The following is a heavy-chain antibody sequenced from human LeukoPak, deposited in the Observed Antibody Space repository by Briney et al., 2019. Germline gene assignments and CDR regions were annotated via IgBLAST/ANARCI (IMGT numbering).Heavy chain of an antibody. CDR2: MNPNSGNT. J-gene: IGHJ4*02. CDR1: GYTFTSYD. Sequence: ASVKVSCKASGYTFTSYDINWVRQATGQGLEWMGWMNPNSGNTGYAQKFQGRVTMTRKTSLSTAYMELSSLRSEDTAVYYRARGLRLWPSVYWGQGTLVTVSS. D-gene: IGHD2-21*01. V-gene: IGHV1-8*01. CDR3: ARGLRLWPSVY.